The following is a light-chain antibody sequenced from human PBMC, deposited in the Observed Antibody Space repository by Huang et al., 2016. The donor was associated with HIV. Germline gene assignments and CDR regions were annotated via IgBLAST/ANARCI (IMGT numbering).Light chain of an antibody. J-gene: IGKJ1*01. V-gene: IGKV4-1*01. Sequence: DIVMTQSPDSLAVSLGERATINCKSSQSVLYSCNNRNYLVWYQQKTGQPPKLLVYWAPTRESGVPDRFSGRGSGTDFTLTSNSLQAEGVAVYYCQQYYTTPPTFGQGTKVEIK. CDR1: QSVLYSCNNRNY. CDR2: WAP. CDR3: QQYYTTPPT.